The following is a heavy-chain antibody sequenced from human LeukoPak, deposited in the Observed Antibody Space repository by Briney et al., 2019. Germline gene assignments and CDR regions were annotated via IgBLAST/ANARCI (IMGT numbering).Heavy chain of an antibody. CDR3: ARDQAAGDSPFDY. CDR1: GFTFSSYA. D-gene: IGHD4-17*01. V-gene: IGHV3-30-3*01. Sequence: PGGSLRLSCAASGFTFSSYAMHWVRQAPGKGLEWVAVISHDGSNKYYADSVKGRFTISRDNSKNTLYLQMNSLRAEDTAVYYCARDQAAGDSPFDYWGQGTLVTVSS. J-gene: IGHJ4*02. CDR2: ISHDGSNK.